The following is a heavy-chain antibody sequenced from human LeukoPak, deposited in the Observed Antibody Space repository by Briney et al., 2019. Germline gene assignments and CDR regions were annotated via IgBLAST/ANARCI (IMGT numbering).Heavy chain of an antibody. CDR2: VNYRGSA. Sequence: SETLSLTCDVPGGSFSGYLWSWLRQSPGKGVEWIGEVNYRGSANYNPSLASRVTISVDTSKNQLSLKLTSVTAADTALYYCSRSGLTGMREYERADYYYYGMDLWGQGTAVTVFS. CDR3: SRSGLTGMREYERADYYYYGMDL. D-gene: IGHD2/OR15-2a*01. V-gene: IGHV4-34*01. J-gene: IGHJ6*02. CDR1: GGSFSGYL.